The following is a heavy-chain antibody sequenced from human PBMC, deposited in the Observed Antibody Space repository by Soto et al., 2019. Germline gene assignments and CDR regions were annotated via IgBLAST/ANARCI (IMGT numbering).Heavy chain of an antibody. D-gene: IGHD5-12*01. Sequence: GGYLRLSCAASGFTFSNYAMRWVRQAPGKGLEWVSGISDSGETTQYADSVKGRFSVSRDNAKKVLFLQMNSLRVDDTAVYYCARDPNRRDGYNFDSWGRGALVTVSS. V-gene: IGHV3-23*01. CDR3: ARDPNRRDGYNFDS. J-gene: IGHJ4*02. CDR2: ISDSGETT. CDR1: GFTFSNYA.